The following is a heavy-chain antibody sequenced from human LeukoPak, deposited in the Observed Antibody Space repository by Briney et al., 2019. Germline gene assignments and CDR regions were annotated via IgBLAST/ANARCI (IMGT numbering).Heavy chain of an antibody. CDR1: GFIFSSWA. J-gene: IGHJ4*02. D-gene: IGHD3-10*01. CDR2: ISGRGRNK. Sequence: GGSLRLSCAASGFIFSSWAMSWVRQARGKGREGGLAISGRGRNKQYADSVKGRFTISRDNHKNRLHLQMNSLRAEDTAIYYCAKDLTVYYKPHDCWGQGTLVTVSS. CDR3: AKDLTVYYKPHDC. V-gene: IGHV3-23*01.